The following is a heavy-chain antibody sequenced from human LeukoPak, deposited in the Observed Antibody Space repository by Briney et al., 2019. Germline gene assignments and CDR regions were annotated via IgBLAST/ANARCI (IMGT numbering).Heavy chain of an antibody. CDR3: ARGHGYSYGYSDY. CDR2: IYYSGST. Sequence: SETLSLTCTVSGGSISSSSYYWGWIRQPPGTGLEWIGSIYYSGSTYYNPSLKSRVTISVDTSKNQFSLKLSSVTAADTAVYYCARGHGYSYGYSDYWGQGTLVTVSS. CDR1: GGSISSSSYY. D-gene: IGHD5-18*01. J-gene: IGHJ4*02. V-gene: IGHV4-39*07.